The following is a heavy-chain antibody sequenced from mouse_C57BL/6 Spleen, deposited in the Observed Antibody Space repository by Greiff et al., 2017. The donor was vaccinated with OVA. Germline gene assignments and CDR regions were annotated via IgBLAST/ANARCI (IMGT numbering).Heavy chain of an antibody. D-gene: IGHD2-4*01. CDR2: IYPGDGDT. CDR3: ARGDYDPYYYAMDY. V-gene: IGHV1-82*01. J-gene: IGHJ4*01. CDR1: GYAFSSSW. Sequence: QVQLQQSGPELVKPGASVKISCKASGYAFSSSWMNWVKQRPGKGLEWIGRIYPGDGDTNYNGKFKGKATLTADKSSSTAYMQLSSLTSEDSAVYFWARGDYDPYYYAMDYWGQGTSVTVSS.